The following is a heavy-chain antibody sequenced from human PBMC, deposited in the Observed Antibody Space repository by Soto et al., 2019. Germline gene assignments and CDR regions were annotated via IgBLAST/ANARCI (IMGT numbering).Heavy chain of an antibody. V-gene: IGHV1-69*13. J-gene: IGHJ6*02. CDR3: ARGGYYGSGSYSTKDYYYGMDV. Sequence: GASVKVSCKASGGTFSSYAISWVRQAPGQGLEWMGGIIPIFGTANYAQKFQGRVTITADESTSTAYMELSSLRSEDTAVYYCARGGYYGSGSYSTKDYYYGMDVSGQGTTVTVSS. CDR2: IIPIFGTA. CDR1: GGTFSSYA. D-gene: IGHD3-10*01.